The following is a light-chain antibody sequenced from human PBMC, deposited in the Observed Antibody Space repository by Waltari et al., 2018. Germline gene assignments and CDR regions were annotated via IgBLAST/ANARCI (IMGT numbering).Light chain of an antibody. CDR2: VNSDGSH. CDR1: SGHSTNV. Sequence: QLVLTQSPSVSASLGASVKLTCTLSSGHSTNVIAWLQKRPEEGPRYLMKVNSDGSHNKGDEIPDRFSGSSSGAERYLTISSLQSEDEADYYCQTGGHGTWVFGGGTKLTVL. CDR3: QTGGHGTWV. J-gene: IGLJ3*02. V-gene: IGLV4-69*01.